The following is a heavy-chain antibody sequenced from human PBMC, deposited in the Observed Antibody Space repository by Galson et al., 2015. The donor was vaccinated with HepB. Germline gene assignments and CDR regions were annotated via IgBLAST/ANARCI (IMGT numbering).Heavy chain of an antibody. J-gene: IGHJ5*01. D-gene: IGHD6-19*01. CDR3: ATIPADRNGWYHHDS. V-gene: IGHV3-11*01. CDR1: GLIFSDYY. CDR2: ITSSGSAI. Sequence: SLRLSCAASGLIFSDYYMSWVHQAPGKGLEWVSYITSSGSAIYADSVKGRFTVSRDNDKNSLFLQMNSLRGEDTAVYYCATIPADRNGWYHHDSWGQGTLVTVSS.